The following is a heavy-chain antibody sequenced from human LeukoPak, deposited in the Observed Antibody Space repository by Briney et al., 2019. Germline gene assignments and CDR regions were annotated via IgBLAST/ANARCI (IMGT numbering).Heavy chain of an antibody. D-gene: IGHD4-23*01. V-gene: IGHV3-33*01. CDR1: GFTFSGFG. CDR3: ARGRGADYGGNSGYFDY. J-gene: IGHJ4*02. Sequence: GGSLRLSCAASGFTFSGFGMHWVRQAPGKGLEWVAVIWYDGSNKYYADSVKGRFTISRDNPKNTLYVQMNSLRAADTAVYYCARGRGADYGGNSGYFDYWGQGTLVTVSS. CDR2: IWYDGSNK.